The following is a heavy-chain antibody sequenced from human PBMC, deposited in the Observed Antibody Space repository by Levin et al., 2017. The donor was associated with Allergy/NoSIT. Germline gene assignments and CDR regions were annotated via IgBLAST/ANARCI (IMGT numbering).Heavy chain of an antibody. V-gene: IGHV1-18*01. J-gene: IGHJ4*02. CDR3: ARNPSYKDISSSAAVDY. CDR2: ISVYNGNT. Sequence: GESLKISCKASGYTFTNYGISWVRQAPGQGLEWMGWISVYNGNTNYAQKLQGRVTMTTDTSTSTAYMELRSLTSDDTAVYYCARNPSYKDISSSAAVDYWGQGTLVTVSS. CDR1: GYTFTNYG. D-gene: IGHD6-6*01.